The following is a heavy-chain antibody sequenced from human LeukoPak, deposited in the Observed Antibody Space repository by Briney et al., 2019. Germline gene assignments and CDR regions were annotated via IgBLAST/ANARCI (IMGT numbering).Heavy chain of an antibody. CDR2: IYTTGST. D-gene: IGHD6-19*01. J-gene: IGHJ4*02. Sequence: SETLSLTCTISGGSISSYYWSWIRQPAGKGLEWIGRIYTTGSTNYNPSLKSRVTMSADTSKNQFSLKLSSVTAADTAVFYCARDLNVAVAGPIFDSWGQGTLVTVSS. CDR3: ARDLNVAVAGPIFDS. V-gene: IGHV4-4*07. CDR1: GGSISSYY.